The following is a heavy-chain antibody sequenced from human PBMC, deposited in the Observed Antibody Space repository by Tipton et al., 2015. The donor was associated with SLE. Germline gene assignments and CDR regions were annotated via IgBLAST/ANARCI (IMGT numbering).Heavy chain of an antibody. D-gene: IGHD2-21*02. J-gene: IGHJ4*02. CDR1: AGSISTNHW. Sequence: GLVKPSGTLSLTCTVSAGSISTNHWWTWVRQPPGKALEWVGEISPTGTNNYNPSLGSRVTIPGDTSKNHFSLRLSSLTAADTAVYYCATGRYGDYFFDFWGQGTLVSVSA. V-gene: IGHV4-4*02. CDR3: ATGRYGDYFFDF. CDR2: ISPTGTN.